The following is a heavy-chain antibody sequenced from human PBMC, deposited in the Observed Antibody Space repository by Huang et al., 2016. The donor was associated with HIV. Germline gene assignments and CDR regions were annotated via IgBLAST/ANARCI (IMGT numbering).Heavy chain of an antibody. D-gene: IGHD1-1*01. V-gene: IGHV3-43*01. CDR3: AKDLTRGWASPGYYFDY. CDR2: INWDGGRT. CDR1: GFTFADYT. Sequence: EVQLVESGGVVVQPGGSLRLSCAASGFTFADYTMYWVRQGPGKGLDWVSLINWDGGRTYYADAVKGRFTSSRDNSKNSLYLHMNSLRTEDTALYYCAKDLTRGWASPGYYFDYWGQGTLVTVSS. J-gene: IGHJ4*02.